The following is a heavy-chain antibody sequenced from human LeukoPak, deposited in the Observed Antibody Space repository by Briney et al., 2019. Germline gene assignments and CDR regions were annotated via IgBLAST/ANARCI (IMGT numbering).Heavy chain of an antibody. CDR2: ISGSGGST. CDR1: GFTFSSYA. V-gene: IGHV3-23*01. CDR3: AKTPDTTVTFYYFDY. Sequence: PGGSLRLSCAASGFTFSSYAMSWVRQAPGKGLKWVSAISGSGGSTYYADSVKGRFTISRDNSKNTLYLQMNSLRAEDTAVYYCAKTPDTTVTFYYFDYWGQGTLVTVSS. J-gene: IGHJ4*02. D-gene: IGHD4-17*01.